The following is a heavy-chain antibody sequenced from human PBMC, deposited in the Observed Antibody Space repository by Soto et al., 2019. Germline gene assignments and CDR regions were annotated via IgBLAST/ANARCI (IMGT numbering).Heavy chain of an antibody. D-gene: IGHD6-19*01. CDR1: GGSISSYY. Sequence: SETLSLTCTVSGGSISSYYWSWIRQPPGKGLEWIGYIYYSGSTNYNPSLKSRVTISVDTSKNQFSLKLSSVTAADTAVYYCARASDSSGWQITDYWGQGTLVTVSS. CDR3: ARASDSSGWQITDY. J-gene: IGHJ4*02. CDR2: IYYSGST. V-gene: IGHV4-59*08.